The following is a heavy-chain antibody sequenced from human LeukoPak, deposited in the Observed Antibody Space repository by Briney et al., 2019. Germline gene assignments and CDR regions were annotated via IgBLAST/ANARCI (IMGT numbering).Heavy chain of an antibody. CDR3: ARSLMHYDTFIGYSPQNFDY. CDR1: GGSISKYY. V-gene: IGHV4-59*01. Sequence: SETLSLTCSASGGSISKYYWSWIRQPPGKGLEWIGYIHYSGSTSYNPSLKSRVTISADTSKNQFSLKLSSVTAADPAVYYCARSLMHYDTFIGYSPQNFDYRGQGTQVTVSS. J-gene: IGHJ4*02. CDR2: IHYSGST. D-gene: IGHD3-9*01.